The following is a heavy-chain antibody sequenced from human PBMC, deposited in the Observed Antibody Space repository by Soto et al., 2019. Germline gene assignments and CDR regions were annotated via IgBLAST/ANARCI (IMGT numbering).Heavy chain of an antibody. J-gene: IGHJ4*02. V-gene: IGHV4-61*01. CDR2: GSYSGTT. Sequence: SETLSLTCTVSCVSVSSGSFYWAWIRQPPGKGLEWIGFGSYSGTTNYKPSLKSRVTISVDTSRSQISLKVSSLTAADTAVYYCARRRRVTQSDYWGQAGLVTV. D-gene: IGHD2-21*02. CDR3: ARRRRVTQSDY. CDR1: CVSVSSGSFY.